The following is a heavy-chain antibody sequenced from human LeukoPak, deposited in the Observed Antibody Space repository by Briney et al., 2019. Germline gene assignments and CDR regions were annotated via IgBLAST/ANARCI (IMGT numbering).Heavy chain of an antibody. CDR1: GYSITSSSW. CDR2: IYHSGTT. Sequence: KPSDTLSLTCAVSGYSITSSSWWGWIRQPPGKGLEWIGYIYHSGTTYYNPSLQSRVTMSVDTSKSQFSLKLYSVTATDTAVYYCARHYGPWGQGTLVTVSS. V-gene: IGHV4-28*01. J-gene: IGHJ4*02. D-gene: IGHD3-16*01. CDR3: ARHYGP.